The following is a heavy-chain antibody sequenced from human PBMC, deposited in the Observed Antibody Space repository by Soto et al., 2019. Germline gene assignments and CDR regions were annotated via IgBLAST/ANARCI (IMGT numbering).Heavy chain of an antibody. Sequence: SETLSLTCTVSGGAISSYYWSWIRQPPGKGLEWIGYIYYSGTTNYNPSLKSRVTISVDTSKNQFSLKLSSVTAADTAVYYCAAHRAPVLRYFDWLPPPYYYGMDVWGQGITVTVSS. J-gene: IGHJ6*02. D-gene: IGHD3-9*01. CDR2: IYYSGTT. V-gene: IGHV4-59*01. CDR3: AAHRAPVLRYFDWLPPPYYYGMDV. CDR1: GGAISSYY.